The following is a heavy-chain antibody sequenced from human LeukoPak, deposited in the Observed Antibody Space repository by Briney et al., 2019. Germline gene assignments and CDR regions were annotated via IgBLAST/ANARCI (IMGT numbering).Heavy chain of an antibody. Sequence: TSETLSLTCAVYGGPFTDYYWSWIRQHPGMGLEWIGEVPPSGSTNYNPSLKSRVTISIDTSKNQFFLKLSSMTAADTGVYYCTRGRDAYKGGNYWGQGTLVTVSS. CDR2: VPPSGST. J-gene: IGHJ4*02. D-gene: IGHD5-24*01. CDR1: GGPFTDYY. V-gene: IGHV4-34*01. CDR3: TRGRDAYKGGNY.